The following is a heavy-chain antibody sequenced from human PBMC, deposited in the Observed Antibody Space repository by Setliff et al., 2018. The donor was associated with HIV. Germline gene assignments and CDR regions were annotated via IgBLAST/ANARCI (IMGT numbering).Heavy chain of an antibody. D-gene: IGHD7-27*01. CDR3: AKHWDYFDY. CDR1: GFTFDDYT. Sequence: GGSLRLSCAASGFTFDDYTMHWVRQAPGKGLEWVSLISWNSGSIGYADSVKGRFTISRDNAKNSLYLQMNSLRAEDTAVYYCAKHWDYFDYWGQGTLVTVSS. V-gene: IGHV3-9*01. J-gene: IGHJ4*02. CDR2: ISWNSGSI.